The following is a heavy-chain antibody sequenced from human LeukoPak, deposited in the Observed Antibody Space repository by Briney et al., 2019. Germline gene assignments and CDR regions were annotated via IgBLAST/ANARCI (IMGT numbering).Heavy chain of an antibody. J-gene: IGHJ5*02. CDR2: TYYRSKWYN. CDR3: ARDHRVLMVYAILTTLRRGWFDP. V-gene: IGHV6-1*01. Sequence: SQTLSLTCAISGDSVSSNSAAWNWIRQPPSRGLEWLGRTYYRSKWYNDYAVSVKSRITINPDTSKNQFSLQLNSVTPEDTAVYYCARDHRVLMVYAILTTLRRGWFDPWGQGTLVTVSS. CDR1: GDSVSSNSAA. D-gene: IGHD2-8*01.